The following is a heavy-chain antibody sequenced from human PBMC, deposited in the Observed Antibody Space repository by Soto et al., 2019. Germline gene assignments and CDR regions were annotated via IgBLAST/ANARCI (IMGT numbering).Heavy chain of an antibody. J-gene: IGHJ3*02. V-gene: IGHV1-46*01. CDR1: GYTFTSYY. CDR2: INPSGGST. Sequence: GASVKVSCKASGYTFTSYYMHWVRQAPGQGLEWMGIINPSGGSTSYAQKFQGRVTMTRDTSTSTVYMELSSLRSEDTAVYYCARDPGGYCYRDAFDIWGQGTMVTVSS. D-gene: IGHD2-21*01. CDR3: ARDPGGYCYRDAFDI.